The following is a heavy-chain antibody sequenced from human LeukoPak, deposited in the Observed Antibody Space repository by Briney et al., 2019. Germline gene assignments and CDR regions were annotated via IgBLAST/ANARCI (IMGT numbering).Heavy chain of an antibody. J-gene: IGHJ4*02. D-gene: IGHD4-17*01. V-gene: IGHV3-23*01. Sequence: GGSLRLSCAASGFTFSTYAMSWVRQAPGKGLEWVSTISGGGGSTYYADSVKGRFTISRDNSRNTLFLQMNSLRAEDTAVYYCAKDPAAGYGDYVMQAITRFDYWGQGTLVTVSS. CDR2: ISGGGGST. CDR1: GFTFSTYA. CDR3: AKDPAAGYGDYVMQAITRFDY.